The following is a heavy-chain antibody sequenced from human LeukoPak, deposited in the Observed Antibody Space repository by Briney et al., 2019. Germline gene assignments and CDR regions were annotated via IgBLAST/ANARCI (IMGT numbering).Heavy chain of an antibody. D-gene: IGHD5-12*01. J-gene: IGHJ2*01. Sequence: GESLQISCKGSGYSFISYWIGWVREMPGKGLEWMGIIYPGDSDTRYSPSFQGQVTISADRSISTAYLRWSSLKASDTAMYYCARRSRYSGSDRHFDLWGRGTLVTVSS. CDR3: ARRSRYSGSDRHFDL. V-gene: IGHV5-51*01. CDR2: IYPGDSDT. CDR1: GYSFISYW.